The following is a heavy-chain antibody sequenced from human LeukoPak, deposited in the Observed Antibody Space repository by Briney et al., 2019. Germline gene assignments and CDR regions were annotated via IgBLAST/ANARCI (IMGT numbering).Heavy chain of an antibody. Sequence: SETLSLTCAVSGGSISSNTYYWGWIRQPPGKGLQWIGSFYYSGSTYYSPSLKSRVTISVDTSKNQFSLKLSSVTAADTAVYYCARYPYSSGWYYFDYWGQGTLVTVSS. CDR3: ARYPYSSGWYYFDY. CDR1: GGSISSNTYY. V-gene: IGHV4-39*01. CDR2: FYYSGST. J-gene: IGHJ4*02. D-gene: IGHD6-19*01.